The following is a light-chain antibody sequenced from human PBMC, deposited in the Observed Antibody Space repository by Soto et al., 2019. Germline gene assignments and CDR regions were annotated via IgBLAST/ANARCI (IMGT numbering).Light chain of an antibody. V-gene: IGKV4-1*01. Sequence: DIVMTQSPDSLAVSLGERATINCKSSQSVLYSSNNKLAWYQQKPGQPPKLLIYWASTRESGVPDRFSGSGSGTDFTLTISSLQAEDVAVYYCQQFYSFPLTFGPGIKVDI. CDR1: QSVLYSSNNK. CDR2: WAS. J-gene: IGKJ3*01. CDR3: QQFYSFPLT.